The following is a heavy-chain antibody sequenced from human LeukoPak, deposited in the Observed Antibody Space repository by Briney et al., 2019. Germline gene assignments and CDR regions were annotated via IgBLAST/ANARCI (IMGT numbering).Heavy chain of an antibody. Sequence: KPSETLSLTCTVSGGSISSYYWSWIRQPPGKGLEWIGYIYYSGSTNYNPSLKSRVTISVDTSKNQFSLKLSSVTAADTAVYYCARQQLGPFDYWGQGTLVTVSS. J-gene: IGHJ4*02. D-gene: IGHD6-13*01. CDR3: ARQQLGPFDY. V-gene: IGHV4-59*08. CDR1: GGSISSYY. CDR2: IYYSGST.